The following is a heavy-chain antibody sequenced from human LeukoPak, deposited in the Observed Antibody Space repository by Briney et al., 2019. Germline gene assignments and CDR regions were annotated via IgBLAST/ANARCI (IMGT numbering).Heavy chain of an antibody. J-gene: IGHJ4*02. CDR2: ISGSGGST. CDR3: ASPAGVVISPFGY. D-gene: IGHD3-3*01. CDR1: GFTFSSYA. Sequence: GGSLRLSCAASGFTFSSYAMSWVRQAPGKGLEWVSTISGSGGSTYYADSVKGRFTISRDNSKNTLYLQMNSLRAEDTAVYYCASPAGVVISPFGYWGQGTLVTVSS. V-gene: IGHV3-23*01.